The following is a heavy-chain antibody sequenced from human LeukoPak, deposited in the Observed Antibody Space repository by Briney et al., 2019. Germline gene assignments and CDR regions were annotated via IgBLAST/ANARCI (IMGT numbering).Heavy chain of an antibody. V-gene: IGHV4-39*07. Sequence: SETLSLTCTVSGGSISSSTYCWGWIRQPPGKEPEWIGHIDNSGSTYSNPSLKSRVTISVDTSKNQSSLKLSSVTAADTAVYYCARDRPHIITTFGDTGSDAFDIWGQGTMVTVSS. D-gene: IGHD3-10*02. J-gene: IGHJ3*02. CDR1: GGSISSSTYC. CDR3: ARDRPHIITTFGDTGSDAFDI. CDR2: IDNSGST.